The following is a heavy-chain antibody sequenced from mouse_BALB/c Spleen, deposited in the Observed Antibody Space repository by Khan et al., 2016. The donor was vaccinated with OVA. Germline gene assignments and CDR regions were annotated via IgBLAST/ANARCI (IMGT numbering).Heavy chain of an antibody. CDR2: ISYSGSP. V-gene: IGHV3-2*02. D-gene: IGHD4-1*01. CDR1: GYSITTDYA. J-gene: IGHJ3*01. Sequence: EVQLQESGPGLVKPSQSLSLTCTVTGYSITTDYAWNWIRQFPGNKLEWMGYISYSGSPSYNPSLKSRISITRDTSKNQFFLQLNSVTTEDTVTFYCARLGPGFSYWGQGTLVTVSA. CDR3: ARLGPGFSY.